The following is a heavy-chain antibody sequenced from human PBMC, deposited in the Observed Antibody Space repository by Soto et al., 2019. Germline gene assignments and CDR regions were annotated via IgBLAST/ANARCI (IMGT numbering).Heavy chain of an antibody. Sequence: QVQLVESGGGLVKPGGSLRLSCAASGFTFSDYYMSWIRQAPGKGLEWVSYISSSGSTIYYADSVKGRFTISRDNAKNSLYLQMNSLRAEDTAVYYCARDRNGYCSGGSCFRDAFDIWGQGTMVTVSS. J-gene: IGHJ3*02. V-gene: IGHV3-11*01. CDR1: GFTFSDYY. CDR3: ARDRNGYCSGGSCFRDAFDI. D-gene: IGHD2-15*01. CDR2: ISSSGSTI.